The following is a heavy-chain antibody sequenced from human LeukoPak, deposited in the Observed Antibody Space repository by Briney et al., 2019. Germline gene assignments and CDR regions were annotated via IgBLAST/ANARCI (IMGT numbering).Heavy chain of an antibody. V-gene: IGHV3-23*01. Sequence: AGGSLRLSCAASGFTFSSYAMSWVRQAPGKGLEWVSAISGSGGSTYYADSVKGRFTISRDNSKNTLYLQTNSLRAEDTAVYYCAKDPPGIAVAPPDYWGQGTLVTVSS. CDR3: AKDPPGIAVAPPDY. D-gene: IGHD6-19*01. CDR1: GFTFSSYA. J-gene: IGHJ4*02. CDR2: ISGSGGST.